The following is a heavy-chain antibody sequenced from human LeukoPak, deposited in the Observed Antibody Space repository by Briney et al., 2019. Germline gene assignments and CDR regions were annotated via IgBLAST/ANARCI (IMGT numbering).Heavy chain of an antibody. J-gene: IGHJ5*02. D-gene: IGHD2-15*01. Sequence: VASAKVSCKASGYTFTSYYMHWVRLAPGQGLEWMGGIIPIFGTANYAQKFQGRVTITADESTSTAYMELSSLRSEDTAVYYCARAKYSSGGSCYSRGNWFDPWGQGTLVTVSS. CDR1: GYTFTSYY. CDR2: IIPIFGTA. CDR3: ARAKYSSGGSCYSRGNWFDP. V-gene: IGHV1-69*13.